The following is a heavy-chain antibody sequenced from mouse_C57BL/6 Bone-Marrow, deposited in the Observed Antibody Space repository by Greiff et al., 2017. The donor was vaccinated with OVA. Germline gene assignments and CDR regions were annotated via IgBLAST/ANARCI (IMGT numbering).Heavy chain of an antibody. Sequence: QVQLKQSGAELARPGASVKLSCKASGYTFTSYGISWVKQRTGQGLEWIGEIYPSSGNPYYNEKFKGKATLTADKSSSTAYRVLRSLTSEDSAVYFCARGYGTPFAYWGQGTLVTVSA. CDR3: ARGYGTPFAY. CDR1: GYTFTSYG. J-gene: IGHJ3*01. V-gene: IGHV1-81*01. CDR2: IYPSSGNP. D-gene: IGHD1-1*01.